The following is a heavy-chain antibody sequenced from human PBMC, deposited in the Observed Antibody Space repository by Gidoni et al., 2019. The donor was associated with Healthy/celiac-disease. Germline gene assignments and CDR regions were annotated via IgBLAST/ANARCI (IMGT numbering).Heavy chain of an antibody. D-gene: IGHD2-21*02. Sequence: QVQLQESGPGLVKPSETLSLTCTVSGGSISSYYWSWIRQPPGKGLEWIGYIYYSGSTNYNPFLKSRVTISVDTSKNQFSLKLSSVTAADTAVYYCARDMTYLDYWGQGTLVTVSS. J-gene: IGHJ4*02. V-gene: IGHV4-59*01. CDR2: IYYSGST. CDR1: GGSISSYY. CDR3: ARDMTYLDY.